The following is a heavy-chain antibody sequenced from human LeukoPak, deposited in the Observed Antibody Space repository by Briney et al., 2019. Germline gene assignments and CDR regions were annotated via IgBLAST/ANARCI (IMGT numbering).Heavy chain of an antibody. CDR3: ARGDYCTNGVCYDY. CDR2: IYYSGTT. V-gene: IGHV4-59*01. CDR1: GGSISSYY. Sequence: PSETLSLTCTVSGGSISSYYWSWIRQPPGKGLEWIGYIYYSGTTNYNPSLKSRVTISVDTSKNQFSLKLGSVTAADTAVYYCARGDYCTNGVCYDYWGQGTLVTVSS. D-gene: IGHD2-8*01. J-gene: IGHJ4*02.